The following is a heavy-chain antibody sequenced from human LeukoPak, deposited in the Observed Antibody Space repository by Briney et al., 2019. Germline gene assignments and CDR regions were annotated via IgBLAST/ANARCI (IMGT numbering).Heavy chain of an antibody. CDR1: GGSISSGGYY. CDR2: IYYSGST. J-gene: IGHJ4*02. CDR3: ATLGYCSGGSCYTVDY. V-gene: IGHV4-31*03. Sequence: PSQTLSLTCTVSGGSISSGGYYWSWIRQHPGKGLEWIGYIYYSGSTYYNPSLKSRVTISVDTSKNQFSLKLSSVTAADTAVYYCATLGYCSGGSCYTVDYWGQGTLVTVSS. D-gene: IGHD2-15*01.